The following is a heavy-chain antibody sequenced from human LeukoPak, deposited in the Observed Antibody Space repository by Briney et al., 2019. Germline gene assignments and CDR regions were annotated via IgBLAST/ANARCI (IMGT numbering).Heavy chain of an antibody. V-gene: IGHV4-39*07. CDR1: GGSISSSSYY. CDR2: IYYSGST. J-gene: IGHJ5*02. D-gene: IGHD2-2*01. Sequence: SETLSLTCTVSGGSISSSSYYWGWIRQPPGKGLEWIGSIYYSGSTYYNPSLKSRVTISVDTSKNQFSLKLSSVTAADTAVYYCARADCSSTSCYADWFDPWGQGTLVTVSS. CDR3: ARADCSSTSCYADWFDP.